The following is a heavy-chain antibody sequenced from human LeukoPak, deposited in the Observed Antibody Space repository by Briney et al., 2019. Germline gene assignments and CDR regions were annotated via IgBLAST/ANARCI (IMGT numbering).Heavy chain of an antibody. CDR2: ISAYNGNT. V-gene: IGHV1-18*01. CDR1: GYTFTSYG. CDR3: AREHVDTAMVGPFYFDY. Sequence: ASVKVSCKASGYTFTSYGISWVRQAPGQGLEWMGWISAYNGNTNYAQKLQGRVTMTTDTSTSTAYMELRSLRSDDTAVYYCAREHVDTAMVGPFYFDYWGQGTLVTVSS. D-gene: IGHD5-18*01. J-gene: IGHJ4*02.